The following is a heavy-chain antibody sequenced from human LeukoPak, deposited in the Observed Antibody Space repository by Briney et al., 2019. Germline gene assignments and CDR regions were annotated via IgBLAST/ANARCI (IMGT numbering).Heavy chain of an antibody. J-gene: IGHJ4*02. Sequence: SQTLSLTCSVSGGSISSGDYYWSWIRQPPGRGLEWIGYIYYSGSTYYNPSLKSRVTISVDTSKNQFSLKLSSVTAADTAVYYCAREVTGGAAGTRPILGYWGQGTLVTVSS. CDR3: AREVTGGAAGTRPILGY. CDR2: IYYSGST. V-gene: IGHV4-30-4*08. D-gene: IGHD6-13*01. CDR1: GGSISSGDYY.